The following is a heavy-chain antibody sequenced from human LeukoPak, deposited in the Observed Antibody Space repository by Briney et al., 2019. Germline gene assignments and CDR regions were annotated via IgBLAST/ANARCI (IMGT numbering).Heavy chain of an antibody. CDR3: AREIAVAGTPAFDI. CDR1: GYTFTGYY. V-gene: IGHV1-2*06. CDR2: INPNSGGT. J-gene: IGHJ3*02. D-gene: IGHD6-19*01. Sequence: ASVKVSCKASGYTFTGYYMHWVRQAPGQGLEWMGRINPNSGGTNYAQKFQGRVTMTRDTSISTAHMELSRLRSDDTAVYYCAREIAVAGTPAFDIWGQGTMVTVSS.